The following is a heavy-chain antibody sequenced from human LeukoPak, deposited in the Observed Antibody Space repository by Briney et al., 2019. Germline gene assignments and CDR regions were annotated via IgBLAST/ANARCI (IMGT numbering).Heavy chain of an antibody. CDR1: GFTFSSYA. CDR3: ARAGYSSSWYSRYFDL. V-gene: IGHV3-23*01. J-gene: IGHJ2*01. Sequence: GGSLRLSCAASGFTFSSYAMSWVRQAPGKGLEWVSTISNSGGTTHYADSVKGRFTISRDDSENTLYLQMNSLRAGDTAVYYCARAGYSSSWYSRYFDLWGRGTLVTVSS. D-gene: IGHD6-13*01. CDR2: ISNSGGTT.